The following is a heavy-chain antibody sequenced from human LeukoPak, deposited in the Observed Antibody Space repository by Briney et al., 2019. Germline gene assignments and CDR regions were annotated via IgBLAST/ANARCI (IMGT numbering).Heavy chain of an antibody. V-gene: IGHV3-23*01. CDR2: ISGSGGST. CDR1: GFTFSTYA. CDR3: ATSSGYYPHFDY. J-gene: IGHJ4*02. D-gene: IGHD3-22*01. Sequence: GGSLRLSCAASGFTFSTYAMNWVRQAPGKGLEWVSTISGSGGSTYYADSVKGRFTISRDNAKNSLYLQMNSLRAEDTAVYYCATSSGYYPHFDYWGQGTLVTVSS.